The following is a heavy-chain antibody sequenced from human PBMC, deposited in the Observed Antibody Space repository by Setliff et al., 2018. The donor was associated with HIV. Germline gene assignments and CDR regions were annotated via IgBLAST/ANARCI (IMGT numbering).Heavy chain of an antibody. CDR3: ARPGRSNYWDSFDY. CDR1: GFTFSNYW. J-gene: IGHJ4*02. D-gene: IGHD3-10*01. CDR2: ISTDGSST. Sequence: PGGSLRLSCAASGFTFSNYWMHWVRQAPGKGLMWVSRISTDGSSTIYADSVKGRFTISRDNAKKSLDLQMNSLRVDDTAVYYCARPGRSNYWDSFDYWGQGILVTVSS. V-gene: IGHV3-74*01.